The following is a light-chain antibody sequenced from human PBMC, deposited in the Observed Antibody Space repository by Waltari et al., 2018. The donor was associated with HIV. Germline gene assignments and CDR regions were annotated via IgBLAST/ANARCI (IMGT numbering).Light chain of an antibody. Sequence: QLVLTQSPSASASLGASVKLTCTLSSGHSNYAIAWHQQHPEKGPRYLMKLNSDGNHIKGDGIPVGFSGSSSGCERYLTIASRQSGDEADYYCQTWATGARVVFGGGTKLTVL. CDR2: LNSDGNH. CDR3: QTWATGARVV. CDR1: SGHSNYA. J-gene: IGLJ2*01. V-gene: IGLV4-69*01.